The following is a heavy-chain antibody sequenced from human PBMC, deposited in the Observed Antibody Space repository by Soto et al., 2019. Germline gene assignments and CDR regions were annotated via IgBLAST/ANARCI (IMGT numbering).Heavy chain of an antibody. CDR3: ARFKGCSGGSCYPYFDY. J-gene: IGHJ4*02. V-gene: IGHV3-30-3*01. CDR2: ISYDVSNK. Sequence: QVQLVESGGGVVQPGRSLRLSCAASGFTFSSYAMHWVRQAPGKGLEWVAVISYDVSNKYYADSVKGRFTISRDNSKNTLYLQMNSLRAEDTAVYYCARFKGCSGGSCYPYFDYWGQGTLVTVSS. CDR1: GFTFSSYA. D-gene: IGHD2-15*01.